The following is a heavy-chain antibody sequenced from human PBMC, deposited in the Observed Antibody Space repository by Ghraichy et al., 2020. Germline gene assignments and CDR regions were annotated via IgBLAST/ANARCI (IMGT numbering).Heavy chain of an antibody. D-gene: IGHD2-21*01. CDR3: AKEGVVVGGDAFDV. CDR1: GFTFSSHG. CDR2: VSSGGRNT. Sequence: GESLNISCAASGFTFSSHGMSWVRQAPGMGLEWVSAVSSGGRNTYYADPVKGRFTISRDNSQKTLYLQMNSLRTEDTAVYYCAKEGVVVGGDAFDVWGQGTMITVSS. J-gene: IGHJ3*01. V-gene: IGHV3-23*01.